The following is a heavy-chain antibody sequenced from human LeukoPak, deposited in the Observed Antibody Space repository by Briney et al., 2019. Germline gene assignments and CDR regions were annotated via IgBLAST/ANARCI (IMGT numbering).Heavy chain of an antibody. V-gene: IGHV1-46*01. CDR1: GYTFTNYY. D-gene: IGHD2-15*01. CDR2: INPSGGST. Sequence: ASVKVSCKASGYTFTNYYTHWVRQAPGQGLEWVGIINPSGGSTSYARKFQGRVTVTRDTSTSTVYMELRSLRSEDTAVYYCARVYCSGGRCYDSGGDYWGQGTLVTVSS. CDR3: ARVYCSGGRCYDSGGDY. J-gene: IGHJ4*02.